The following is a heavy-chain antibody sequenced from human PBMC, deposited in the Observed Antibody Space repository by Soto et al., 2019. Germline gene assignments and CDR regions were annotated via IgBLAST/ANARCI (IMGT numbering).Heavy chain of an antibody. CDR3: ARGGADHYNYGMDV. Sequence: GGSLRLSCAASGFTLNTYAMTWVRQPPGRGLQWVSSMNGAATSTSYADSVKGRFTTYRDNSKNTLYLEMDSLRAEDTAVYYCARGGADHYNYGMDVWGQGTTVTVSS. D-gene: IGHD3-10*01. J-gene: IGHJ6*02. CDR1: GFTLNTYA. V-gene: IGHV3-23*01. CDR2: MNGAATST.